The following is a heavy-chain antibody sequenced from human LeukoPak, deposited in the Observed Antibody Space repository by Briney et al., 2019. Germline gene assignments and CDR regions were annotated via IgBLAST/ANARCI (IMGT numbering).Heavy chain of an antibody. J-gene: IGHJ4*02. CDR3: ARLSAMVPTPGDSSGYYQDY. CDR1: GGTFSSYA. V-gene: IGHV1-69*04. CDR2: IIPILGIA. D-gene: IGHD3-22*01. Sequence: SVKVSCKASGGTFSSYAISWVRQAPGQGLEWMGRIIPILGIANYAQKFQGRVTITADKSTSTAYMELSSLRSEDTAVYYCARLSAMVPTPGDSSGYYQDYWGQGTLVTVSS.